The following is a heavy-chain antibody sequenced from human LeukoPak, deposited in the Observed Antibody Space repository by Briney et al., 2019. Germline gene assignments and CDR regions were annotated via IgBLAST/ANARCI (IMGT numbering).Heavy chain of an antibody. Sequence: ASVKVSCKPSGYTFTSDGISWVRQAPGQGLEWMGWIGTYKGNTNYAQMFQGRVTITTDTSTSTAYMELKNLRSDDTAVYYCARTPGMVVVKTFYCMDVWGQGTTVTVSS. J-gene: IGHJ6*02. V-gene: IGHV1-18*01. CDR3: ARTPGMVVVKTFYCMDV. D-gene: IGHD3-22*01. CDR1: GYTFTSDG. CDR2: IGTYKGNT.